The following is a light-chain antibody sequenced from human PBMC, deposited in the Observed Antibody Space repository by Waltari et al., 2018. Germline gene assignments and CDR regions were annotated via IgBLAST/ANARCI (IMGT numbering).Light chain of an antibody. CDR1: ARAAGASES. V-gene: IGLV2-14*03. Sequence: QSALTQPASVSGSPGQSITTSCSGLARAAGASESVSCHQHHPDKAPQVIIYDVTHRPSGVSDRFSASKSANTASLTISRLQPEDEADYYCSSQTLDGLVLFGGGTRLTVL. CDR3: SSQTLDGLVL. J-gene: IGLJ2*01. CDR2: DVT.